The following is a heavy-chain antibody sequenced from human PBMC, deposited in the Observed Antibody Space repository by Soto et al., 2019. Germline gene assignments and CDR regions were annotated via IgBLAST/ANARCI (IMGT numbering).Heavy chain of an antibody. CDR2: IYYSGST. CDR3: ARVEYYDSSGSIDY. Sequence: QQSGKCLEWIGYIYYSGSTYYNPSLKSRVTISVDTSKNQFSLKLSSVTAADTAVYYCARVEYYDSSGSIDYWGQGTLVTVSS. D-gene: IGHD3-22*01. J-gene: IGHJ4*02. V-gene: IGHV4-31*02.